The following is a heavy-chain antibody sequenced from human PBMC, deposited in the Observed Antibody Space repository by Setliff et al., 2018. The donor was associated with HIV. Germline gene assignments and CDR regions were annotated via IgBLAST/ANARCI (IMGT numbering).Heavy chain of an antibody. CDR1: GFTFSDYY. V-gene: IGHV3-7*03. CDR3: TTGYTSAPHDNY. J-gene: IGHJ4*02. CDR2: IKQDGIEK. D-gene: IGHD6-25*01. Sequence: GGSLRLSCAASGFTFSDYYLHWIRQAPGKGLEWVANIKQDGIEKIYVDSVEGRFTISRDNARNSLDLQMNSLETEDTAVYYCTTGYTSAPHDNYWGQGTLVTVSS.